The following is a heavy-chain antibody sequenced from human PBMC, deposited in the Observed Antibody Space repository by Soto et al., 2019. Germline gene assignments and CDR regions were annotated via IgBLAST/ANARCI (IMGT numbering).Heavy chain of an antibody. CDR2: ISGSGGST. D-gene: IGHD3-3*01. J-gene: IGHJ6*02. Sequence: PGGSLRLSCAASGFTFSSYAMSWVRQAPGKGLEWVSAISGSGGSTYYADSVKGRFTISRDNSKNTLYLQMNSLRAEDTAVYYCAKDLEDFWSGYYPYYYYGMDVWGQGTTVTVSS. V-gene: IGHV3-23*01. CDR1: GFTFSSYA. CDR3: AKDLEDFWSGYYPYYYYGMDV.